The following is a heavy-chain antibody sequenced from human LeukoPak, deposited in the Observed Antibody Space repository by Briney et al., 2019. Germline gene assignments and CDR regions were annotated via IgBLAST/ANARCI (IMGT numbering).Heavy chain of an antibody. Sequence: SETLSLTCTVSGGSLSSSSYYWGWIRQPPGKGLEWIGSIYYSRSTYYNPSLKSRVTISVDTSKNQFSLKLTSVTAADTAVYYCARRGDYEFDSWGQGTLGTVSS. CDR1: GGSLSSSSYY. CDR3: ARRGDYEFDS. CDR2: IYYSRST. J-gene: IGHJ4*02. D-gene: IGHD4-17*01. V-gene: IGHV4-39*01.